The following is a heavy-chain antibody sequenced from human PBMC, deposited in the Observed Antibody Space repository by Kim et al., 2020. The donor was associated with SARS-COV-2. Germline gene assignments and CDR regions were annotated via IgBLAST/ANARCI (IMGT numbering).Heavy chain of an antibody. Sequence: GGSLRLSCAASGFTFSSYGMHWVRQAPGKGLEWVAVISYDGSNKYYADSVKGRFTISRDNSKNTLYLQMNSLRAEDTAVYYCAKVGSYSSSSSRADYWGQGTLVTVSS. D-gene: IGHD6-6*01. CDR1: GFTFSSYG. J-gene: IGHJ4*02. V-gene: IGHV3-30*18. CDR3: AKVGSYSSSSSRADY. CDR2: ISYDGSNK.